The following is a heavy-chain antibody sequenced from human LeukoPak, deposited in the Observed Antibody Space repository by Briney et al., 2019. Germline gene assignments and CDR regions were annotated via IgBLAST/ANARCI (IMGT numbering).Heavy chain of an antibody. V-gene: IGHV1-2*04. CDR2: INPNSGGT. D-gene: IGHD3-16*01. J-gene: IGHJ4*02. CDR3: AREGITLFDY. CDR1: GYTFTGYY. Sequence: ASVKVSCKASGYTFTGYYMHWVRQAPGQGLEWMGWINPNSGGTNCAQKFQGWVTMTRDTSISTAHMELSRLRSDDTAVYYCAREGITLFDYWGQGTLVTVSS.